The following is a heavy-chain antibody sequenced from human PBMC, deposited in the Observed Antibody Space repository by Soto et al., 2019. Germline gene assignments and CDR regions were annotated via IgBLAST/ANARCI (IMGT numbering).Heavy chain of an antibody. D-gene: IGHD2-15*01. Sequence: GASVKVSCKASGYTFTSYGISWVRQAPGQGLEWMGWISAYNGNTNYAQKLQGRVTMTTDTSTSTAYMELRSLRSDDTAVYYCARDPVVAAKNFIYYYGMDVWGQGTTVTVSS. V-gene: IGHV1-18*04. J-gene: IGHJ6*02. CDR1: GYTFTSYG. CDR3: ARDPVVAAKNFIYYYGMDV. CDR2: ISAYNGNT.